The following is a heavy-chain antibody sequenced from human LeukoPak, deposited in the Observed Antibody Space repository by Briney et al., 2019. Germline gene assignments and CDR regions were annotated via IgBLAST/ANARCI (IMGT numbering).Heavy chain of an antibody. CDR2: ISGSGGTT. D-gene: IGHD2-8*02. J-gene: IGHJ1*01. V-gene: IGHV3-23*01. Sequence: GGSLRLSCAASGFTFSSYAMSWVRQAPGKGLEWVSAISGSGGTTYYADSVKGRFTISRDNSKSTLYVQMNSLRAENTAVYYCAKGHLLVFQHWGQGTLVTVSS. CDR3: AKGHLLVFQH. CDR1: GFTFSSYA.